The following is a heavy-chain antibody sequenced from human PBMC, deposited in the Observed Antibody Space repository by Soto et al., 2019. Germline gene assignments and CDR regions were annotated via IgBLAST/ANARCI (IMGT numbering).Heavy chain of an antibody. J-gene: IGHJ6*02. Sequence: SETLSLTCTVSGGSISSSSYYWGWIRQPPGKGLEWIGSIYYSGSTYYNPSLKSRVTISVDTSKNQFSLKLSSVTAADTAVYYCARRGTELRCFGDGYGMDVWGQGTTVTVSS. D-gene: IGHD3-10*01. CDR3: ARRGTELRCFGDGYGMDV. CDR2: IYYSGST. V-gene: IGHV4-39*01. CDR1: GGSISSSSYY.